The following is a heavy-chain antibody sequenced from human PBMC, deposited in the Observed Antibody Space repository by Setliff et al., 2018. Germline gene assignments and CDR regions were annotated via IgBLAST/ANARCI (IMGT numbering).Heavy chain of an antibody. V-gene: IGHV3-30*03. CDR3: ARDGHNVYYFDY. D-gene: IGHD1-1*01. CDR1: GFTVSTFS. J-gene: IGHJ4*02. CDR2: ISDDGSNE. Sequence: GGSLRLSCAASGFTVSTFSMHWVRQAPVKGLEWVATISDDGSNEFYADSVKGRFTVFRDNSKNTLYLQMNSLRADDTAMYYCARDGHNVYYFDYWGLGTLVTVSS.